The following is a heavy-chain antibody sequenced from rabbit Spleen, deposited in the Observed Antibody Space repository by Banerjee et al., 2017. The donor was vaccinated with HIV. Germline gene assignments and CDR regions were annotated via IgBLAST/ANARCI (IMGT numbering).Heavy chain of an antibody. CDR1: GVSFSSSYW. V-gene: IGHV1S40*01. CDR2: INAITGKA. CDR3: ARDLAGGVGWIFNL. Sequence: QSLEESGGDLVKPGASLTLTCTASGVSFSSSYWMCWVRQAPGKGLEWIACINAITGKAVYASWAKGRFTFSKTSSTTVTLQMTGLTAADTATYFCARDLAGGVGWIFNLWGQGTLSPS. D-gene: IGHD4-1*01. J-gene: IGHJ4*01.